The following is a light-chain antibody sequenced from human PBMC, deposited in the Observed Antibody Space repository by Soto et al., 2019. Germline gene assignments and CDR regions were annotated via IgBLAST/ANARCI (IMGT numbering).Light chain of an antibody. Sequence: CTASQSVSSYLAWYQQKPGQAPRLLIYDASNRATGIPARFSGSGSGTDFTLSICGLGIAAYAVYHCKRRRNQPPLTVAGGTKVDIK. J-gene: IGKJ4*01. CDR1: QSVSSY. CDR3: KRRRNQPPLT. V-gene: IGKV3-11*01. CDR2: DAS.